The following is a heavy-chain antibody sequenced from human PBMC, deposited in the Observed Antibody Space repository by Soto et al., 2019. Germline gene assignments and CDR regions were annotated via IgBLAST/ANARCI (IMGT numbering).Heavy chain of an antibody. Sequence: SETLSLTCSVSGGSISSSSYYWAWIRQPPGKGLEWIGSIYYTGSTYYNPSLKGRVTLSVDTSKNQFSLRLSSVTAAETAVYYCASKIASAALGWFDPWGQGTLVTVSS. CDR3: ASKIASAALGWFDP. V-gene: IGHV4-39*01. D-gene: IGHD6-13*01. CDR2: IYYTGST. J-gene: IGHJ5*02. CDR1: GGSISSSSYY.